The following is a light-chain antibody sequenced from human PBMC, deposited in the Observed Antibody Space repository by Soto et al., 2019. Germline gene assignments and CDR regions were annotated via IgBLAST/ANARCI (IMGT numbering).Light chain of an antibody. J-gene: IGLJ1*01. CDR2: EVS. Sequence: QSVLTQPASVSGSPGQSITISCTGASSDITTYNFVSWYQQHPAKAPKLMIYEVSYRPSGVSNRFSGSKSGNTASLTISGLQAEDEADYYCSSYTSTSPPFYVFGTGTKVTV. CDR3: SSYTSTSPPFYV. CDR1: SSDITTYNF. V-gene: IGLV2-14*01.